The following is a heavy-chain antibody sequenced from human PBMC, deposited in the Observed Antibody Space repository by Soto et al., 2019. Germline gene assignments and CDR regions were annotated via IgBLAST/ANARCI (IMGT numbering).Heavy chain of an antibody. D-gene: IGHD4-17*01. Sequence: QVQLVQSGAEVKKPGASVKVSCKASGYTFTSYDINWVRQATGQGLEWMGWMNPNRGNTGYAQKFQGRVPMTRITSRSTAYMELSSLRSDDTAVYYCARERRSGVDLWGRGTLVTVSS. J-gene: IGHJ2*01. CDR1: GYTFTSYD. V-gene: IGHV1-8*01. CDR2: MNPNRGNT. CDR3: ARERRSGVDL.